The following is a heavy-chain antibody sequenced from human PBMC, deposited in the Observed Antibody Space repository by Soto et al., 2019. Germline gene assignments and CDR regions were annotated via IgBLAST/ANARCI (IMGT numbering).Heavy chain of an antibody. D-gene: IGHD3-10*01. CDR3: VIADAARGFGELDY. Sequence: EVQVVESGGGLVMPGGSLRLSCAASGFAFSPAWMTWVRQAPGKGLEWVALIKSKTSGETRAYAAPVKGRFTISRDDSENTVFLQMESLKTEDTAVYYCVIADAARGFGELDYWGRGTQVTMSS. CDR2: IKSKTSGETR. V-gene: IGHV3-15*01. J-gene: IGHJ4*02. CDR1: GFAFSPAW.